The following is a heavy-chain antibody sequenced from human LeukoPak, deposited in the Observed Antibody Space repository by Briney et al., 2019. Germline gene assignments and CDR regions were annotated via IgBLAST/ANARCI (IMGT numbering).Heavy chain of an antibody. CDR2: IYYSGST. CDR3: ARMGRYDSSGYYDS. V-gene: IGHV4-31*03. J-gene: IGHJ5*01. CDR1: GGSISSGGYY. Sequence: SQTLSLTCTVSGGSISSGGYYWSWIRQHPGKGLEWIGYIYYSGSTYYNPSLKSRVTISVDTSKNQFSLKLSSVTAADTAVYYCARMGRYDSSGYYDSWGQGTLVTVSS. D-gene: IGHD3-22*01.